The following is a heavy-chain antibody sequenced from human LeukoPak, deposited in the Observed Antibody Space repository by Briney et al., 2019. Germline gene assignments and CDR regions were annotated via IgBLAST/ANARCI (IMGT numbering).Heavy chain of an antibody. CDR1: VFTCSGSA. CDR2: IRSKANSYAT. J-gene: IGHJ4*02. D-gene: IGHD6-13*01. V-gene: IGHV3-73*01. Sequence: SGGSLRLSCAASVFTCSGSAMHWIRQASGKGLEWVGRIRSKANSYATAYAASVKGRFTISRDDSKNTAYLQMNSLKTEDTAVYYCTRLEAAAGYWGQGTLVTVSS. CDR3: TRLEAAAGY.